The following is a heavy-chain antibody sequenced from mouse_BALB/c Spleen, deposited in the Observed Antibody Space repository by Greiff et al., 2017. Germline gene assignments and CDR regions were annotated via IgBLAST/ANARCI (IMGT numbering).Heavy chain of an antibody. J-gene: IGHJ4*01. CDR2: ISSGGSYT. V-gene: IGHV5-6*02. CDR1: GFTFSSYG. D-gene: IGHD3-1*01. Sequence: EVKLEESGGDLVKPGGSLKLSCAASGFTFSSYGMSWVRQTPDKRLEWVATISSGGSYTYYPDSVKGRFTISRDNAKNTLYLQMSSLKSEDTAMYYCARQAARATGAMDYWGQGTSVTVSS. CDR3: ARQAARATGAMDY.